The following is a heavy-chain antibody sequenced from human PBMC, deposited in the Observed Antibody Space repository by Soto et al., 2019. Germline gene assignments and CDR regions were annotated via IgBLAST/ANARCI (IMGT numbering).Heavy chain of an antibody. Sequence: SQTLSLASVLSRESASSISVAWNFVRQSPSRGLEWLGRTYYRSRWYSDFAVSVRGRIVINADTSKNQFSLQLNSVTPEDTAVYFCARSEEDSDYYYYGLDVWGQGTTVTVSS. J-gene: IGHJ6*02. D-gene: IGHD2-15*01. CDR2: TYYRSRWYS. CDR1: RESASSISVA. V-gene: IGHV6-1*01. CDR3: ARSEEDSDYYYYGLDV.